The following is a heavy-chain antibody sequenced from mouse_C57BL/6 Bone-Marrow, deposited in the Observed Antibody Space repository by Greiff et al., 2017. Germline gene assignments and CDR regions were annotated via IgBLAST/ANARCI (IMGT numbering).Heavy chain of an antibody. Sequence: EVKLVESGGGLVQPGGSLKLSCAASGFTFSDYYMYWVRQTPEKRLEWVAYISNGGGSTYYPDTVKGRFTISRDNAKNTLYLQMSRLKSADTAMYYCARQAPQPYYAMDYWGQGTSVTVSS. CDR3: ARQAPQPYYAMDY. CDR1: GFTFSDYY. CDR2: ISNGGGST. V-gene: IGHV5-12*01. J-gene: IGHJ4*01.